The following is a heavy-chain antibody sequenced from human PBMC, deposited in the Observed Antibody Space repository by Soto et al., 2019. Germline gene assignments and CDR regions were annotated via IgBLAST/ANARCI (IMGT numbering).Heavy chain of an antibody. J-gene: IGHJ3*02. D-gene: IGHD3-22*01. Sequence: ASVKVSCKASGYTFTGYYMHWVRQAPGQGLEWMGWINPNSGGTNYAQKFQGWVTMTRDTSISTAYMELSRLRSDDTAVYYCARNYYDSSGYYDAFDIWGQGTMVTVSS. CDR2: INPNSGGT. CDR1: GYTFTGYY. CDR3: ARNYYDSSGYYDAFDI. V-gene: IGHV1-2*04.